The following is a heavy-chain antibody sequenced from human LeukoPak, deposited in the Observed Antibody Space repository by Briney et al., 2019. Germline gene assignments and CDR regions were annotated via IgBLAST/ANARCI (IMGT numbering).Heavy chain of an antibody. CDR1: GGSISSSSYY. J-gene: IGHJ4*02. Sequence: SETLSLTCTVSGGSISSSSYYWGWIRQPPGKGLEWIGSIYYSGSTYYNPSLKSRVTISVDTSKNQFSLKLSSVTAADTAVYYCARQDYYFDYWGQGTLVTVSS. V-gene: IGHV4-39*01. CDR2: IYYSGST. CDR3: ARQDYYFDY.